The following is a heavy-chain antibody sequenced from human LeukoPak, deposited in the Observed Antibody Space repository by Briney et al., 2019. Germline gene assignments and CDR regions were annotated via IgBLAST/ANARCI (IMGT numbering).Heavy chain of an antibody. V-gene: IGHV3-33*01. CDR1: RFTFSNYG. CDR2: IWYDGSNK. D-gene: IGHD5-18*01. CDR3: ARDPGRGYTYGYGFDY. Sequence: AGGSLRLSCAASRFTFSNYGMHWVRQAPGKGLEWVAVIWYDGSNKYYADSVKGRFTISRDNSKNTLYLQMNSLRAEDTAAYYCARDPGRGYTYGYGFDYWGQGTLVTVSS. J-gene: IGHJ4*02.